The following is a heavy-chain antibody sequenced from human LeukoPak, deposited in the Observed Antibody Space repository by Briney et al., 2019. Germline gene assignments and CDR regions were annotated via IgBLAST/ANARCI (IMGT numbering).Heavy chain of an antibody. V-gene: IGHV4-34*01. CDR3: ASLRWGVGVEY. CDR1: GGSFSGYY. D-gene: IGHD3-16*01. Sequence: SETLSLTCAVYGGSFSGYYWTCIRQAPGKGLEWIGEINHSGSTNYNPSLKSRVTISVDTSKNQFSLKVNSVTAADTAVYYCASLRWGVGVEYWGQGTLVTVSS. J-gene: IGHJ4*02. CDR2: INHSGST.